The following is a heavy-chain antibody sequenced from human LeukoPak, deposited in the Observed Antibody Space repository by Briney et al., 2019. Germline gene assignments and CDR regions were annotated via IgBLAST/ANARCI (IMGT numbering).Heavy chain of an antibody. V-gene: IGHV3-23*01. J-gene: IGHJ3*01. Sequence: PGGSLRLSCAGSGFTFRDSAMTWVRQAPGKGLEWVSLISFSGANTYYADSVKGRFTISRDNSKDTLYLQMNSLRAEDTAIYYCARDIQLSTWGLGTMATVSS. CDR3: ARDIQLST. D-gene: IGHD5-24*01. CDR1: GFTFRDSA. CDR2: ISFSGANT.